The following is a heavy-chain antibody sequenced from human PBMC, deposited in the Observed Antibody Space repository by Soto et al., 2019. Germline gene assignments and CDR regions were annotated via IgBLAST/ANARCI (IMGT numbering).Heavy chain of an antibody. D-gene: IGHD7-27*01. Sequence: PGGSLRLSCVTCGFSFISNSMSWVLQSPGKGLEWVSAISDGGATIYYVDSVKGRFTISRDNSKNKLDLQMDSLRAEDTAVYNCVVVPLGKPDYWGQGTLVAV. CDR2: ISDGGATI. CDR1: GFSFISNS. J-gene: IGHJ4*02. CDR3: VVVPLGKPDY. V-gene: IGHV3-23*01.